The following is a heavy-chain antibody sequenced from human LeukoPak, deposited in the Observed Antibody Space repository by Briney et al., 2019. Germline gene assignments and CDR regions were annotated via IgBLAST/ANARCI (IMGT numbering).Heavy chain of an antibody. CDR3: ARAGNYYSSGGYFGY. CDR1: GGSISSYY. J-gene: IGHJ4*02. V-gene: IGHV4-59*01. CDR2: IYYRGSA. D-gene: IGHD3-10*01. Sequence: SETLSLTCTVSGGSISSYYWSWIRQPPGKGLEWIGYIYYRGSANYNPSLKSRVTISVDTSNNQFSLKLTSVTAADTAVYYCARAGNYYSSGGYFGYWGQGTLVTVSS.